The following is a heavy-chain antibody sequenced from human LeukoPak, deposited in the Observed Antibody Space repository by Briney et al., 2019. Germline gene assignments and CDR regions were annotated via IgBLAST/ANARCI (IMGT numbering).Heavy chain of an antibody. Sequence: GESLKISCKGSGYSFTNYWIGWVRQMPGKGLEWMGIIYPDDSDTTYSPSFQGQVTISADKSISTAYLQWSSLKASDTAMYYCARLGSWQRLRVWFDPWGQGTLVTVSS. CDR3: ARLGSWQRLRVWFDP. D-gene: IGHD6-25*01. CDR2: IYPDDSDT. CDR1: GYSFTNYW. V-gene: IGHV5-51*01. J-gene: IGHJ5*02.